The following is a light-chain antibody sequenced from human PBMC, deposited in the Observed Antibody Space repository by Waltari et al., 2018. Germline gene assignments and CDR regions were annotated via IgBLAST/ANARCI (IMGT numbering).Light chain of an antibody. V-gene: IGLV1-44*01. CDR1: NPNIGSST. Sequence: QSVLTQPPSASGTPGQTVTISCSGGNPNIGSSTVNWYQKLPGAAPKLLIYTNDLRPSGIPVRFSASKSGTSASLAISGLQPEDEAHYYCAARDDSLNAYVFGSGTKVTVL. CDR2: TND. J-gene: IGLJ1*01. CDR3: AARDDSLNAYV.